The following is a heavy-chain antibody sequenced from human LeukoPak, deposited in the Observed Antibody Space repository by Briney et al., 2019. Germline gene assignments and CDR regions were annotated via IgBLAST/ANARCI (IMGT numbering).Heavy chain of an antibody. CDR3: AKESGVEYYYYYYMDV. J-gene: IGHJ6*03. CDR1: GFTFSSYG. V-gene: IGHV3-33*06. Sequence: PGGSLRLSCAASGFTFSSYGMHWVRQAPGKGLEWVAVIWYDGSNKYYADSVKGRITISRDNSKNTLYLQMNSLRAEDTAVYYCAKESGVEYYYYYYMDVWGKGTTVTVSS. D-gene: IGHD3-3*01. CDR2: IWYDGSNK.